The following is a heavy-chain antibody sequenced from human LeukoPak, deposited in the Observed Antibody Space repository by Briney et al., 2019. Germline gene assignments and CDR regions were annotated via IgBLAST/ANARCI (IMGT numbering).Heavy chain of an antibody. Sequence: GRSLRLSCAASGFTFSSYGMHWVRQAPGKGLEWVAVIWYDGSNKYYADSVKGRFTISRDNSKNTLYLQMNSLRAEDTAVYYCAKTRTYYYDSSGYYAYWGQGTLVTVSS. CDR1: GFTFSSYG. V-gene: IGHV3-33*06. CDR2: IWYDGSNK. D-gene: IGHD3-22*01. CDR3: AKTRTYYYDSSGYYAY. J-gene: IGHJ4*02.